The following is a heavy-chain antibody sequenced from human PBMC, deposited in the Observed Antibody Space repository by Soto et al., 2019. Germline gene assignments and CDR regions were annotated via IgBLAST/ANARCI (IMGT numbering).Heavy chain of an antibody. CDR3: AGGTSSRGDD. CDR2: IIPILGIA. D-gene: IGHD2-15*01. J-gene: IGHJ4*02. Sequence: QVQLVQSGAEVRKPGSSVKVSCKASGGTFSSFHITWVRQAPGQGLEWMGRIIPILGIANYAQRFQGRVTITADKSTNTAYMELNSLRSDATAMYYCAGGTSSRGDDWGQGTLITVSS. V-gene: IGHV1-69*02. CDR1: GGTFSSFH.